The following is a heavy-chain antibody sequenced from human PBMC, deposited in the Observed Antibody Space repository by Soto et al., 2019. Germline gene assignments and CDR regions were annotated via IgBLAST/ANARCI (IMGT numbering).Heavy chain of an antibody. D-gene: IGHD1-7*01. J-gene: IGHJ6*03. CDR1: GFTFDDYA. CDR2: ISWNSGSI. Sequence: EVQLVESGGGLVQPGRSLRLSCAASGFTFDDYAMHWVRQAPGKGLEWVSGISWNSGSIGYADSVKGRFTISRDNAQNSLDLQMNSLRDEDTALYYCAKDVTGTDGHYYYYMDVWGKGTTVTASS. V-gene: IGHV3-9*01. CDR3: AKDVTGTDGHYYYYMDV.